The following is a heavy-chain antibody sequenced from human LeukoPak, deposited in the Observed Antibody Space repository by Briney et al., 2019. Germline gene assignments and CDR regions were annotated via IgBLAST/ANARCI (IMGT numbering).Heavy chain of an antibody. J-gene: IGHJ6*03. V-gene: IGHV1-69*06. CDR1: GYTFTSYA. D-gene: IGHD5-12*01. CDR2: IIPIFGTA. Sequence: GASVKVSCKASGYTFTSYAISWVRQAPGQGLEWMGGIIPIFGTANYAQKFQGRVTITADKSTSTAYMELSSLRFEDTAVYYCARSPVATMTYYYYYYMDVWGKGTTVTVSS. CDR3: ARSPVATMTYYYYYYMDV.